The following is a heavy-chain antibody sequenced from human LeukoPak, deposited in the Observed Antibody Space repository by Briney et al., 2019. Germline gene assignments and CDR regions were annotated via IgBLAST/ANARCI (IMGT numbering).Heavy chain of an antibody. Sequence: GRSLRLSCAASGFTFDKYGMDWVRQAPGKGLEWVAVIWYDGTTKFYADSMKGRFTISRDNSKNTLSLQMDSLRAEDTAVYYCARGPIASSWHYYFDLWGRGTLVSVSS. CDR1: GFTFDKYG. J-gene: IGHJ2*01. V-gene: IGHV3-33*01. CDR2: IWYDGTTK. CDR3: ARGPIASSWHYYFDL. D-gene: IGHD6-13*01.